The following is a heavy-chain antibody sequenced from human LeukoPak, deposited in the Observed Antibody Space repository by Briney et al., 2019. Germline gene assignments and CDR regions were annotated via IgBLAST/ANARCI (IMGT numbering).Heavy chain of an antibody. D-gene: IGHD6-6*01. Sequence: ASVKVSCKASGYTFTGYYMHWERQAPGQGLEWMGWINPNSGGTNYAQKFQGRVTMTRDTSISTAYMELSRLRSDDTAVYYCARVAYSSSSHVAYWGQGTLVTVSS. CDR3: ARVAYSSSSHVAY. CDR1: GYTFTGYY. V-gene: IGHV1-2*02. J-gene: IGHJ4*02. CDR2: INPNSGGT.